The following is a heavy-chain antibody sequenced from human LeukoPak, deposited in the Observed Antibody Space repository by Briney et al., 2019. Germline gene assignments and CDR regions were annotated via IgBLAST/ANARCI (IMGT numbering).Heavy chain of an antibody. Sequence: PGGSLRLSCAASGFSFSDCAMSWVRQAPGRGLEWVSSISGSAGSTYYADSMKGRFTISRDNPKNTLHLEMNSLRAGDTAIYYCTKGMATIRRHIDSWGQGTLVTVSS. D-gene: IGHD5-24*01. CDR2: ISGSAGST. V-gene: IGHV3-23*01. CDR1: GFSFSDCA. CDR3: TKGMATIRRHIDS. J-gene: IGHJ4*02.